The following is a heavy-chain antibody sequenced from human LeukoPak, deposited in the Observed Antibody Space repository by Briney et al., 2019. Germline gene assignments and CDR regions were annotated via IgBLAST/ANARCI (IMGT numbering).Heavy chain of an antibody. J-gene: IGHJ4*02. Sequence: GGSLRLSCAASGFTFSSYWMHWVRQAPGKGLVWVSLINSDGSSRNYADSVKGRFTISRDNAKNTLYLQMNSLRVEDTAVYYCAREDYSGYDFYDYWGPGSLVTVSS. CDR1: GFTFSSYW. CDR2: INSDGSSR. CDR3: AREDYSGYDFYDY. V-gene: IGHV3-74*01. D-gene: IGHD5-12*01.